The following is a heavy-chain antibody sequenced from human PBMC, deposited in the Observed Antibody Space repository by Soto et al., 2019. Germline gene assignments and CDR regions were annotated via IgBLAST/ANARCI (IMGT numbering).Heavy chain of an antibody. CDR3: ATHPPYGPLDH. CDR2: IHNSENT. CDR1: GDSISRSSYY. D-gene: IGHD4-17*01. J-gene: IGHJ4*02. V-gene: IGHV4-39*01. Sequence: SETLSLTCSVSGDSISRSSYYWGWIRQPPGEGLEWIGNIHNSENTYYNPSLKSRVTISVDTSKNQFSLRLTSVTAADTAVYYCATHPPYGPLDHWGQGTLVTVSS.